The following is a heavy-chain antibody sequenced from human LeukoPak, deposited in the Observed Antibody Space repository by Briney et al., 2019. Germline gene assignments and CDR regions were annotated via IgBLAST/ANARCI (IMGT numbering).Heavy chain of an antibody. CDR1: GFTFSIYG. D-gene: IGHD6-13*01. CDR2: IRYDGSNK. V-gene: IGHV3-30*02. CDR3: AKDMAAGGYYYYYGMDV. Sequence: GGSLRLSCIASGFTFSIYGMHWVRQAPGKGLEWVAFIRYDGSNKYYADSVKGRFTISRDNSKNTLYLQMNSLRAEDTALYYCAKDMAAGGYYYYYGMDVWGQGTTVTVSS. J-gene: IGHJ6*02.